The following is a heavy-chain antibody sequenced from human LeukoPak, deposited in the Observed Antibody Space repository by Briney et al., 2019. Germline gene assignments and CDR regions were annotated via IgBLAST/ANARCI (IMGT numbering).Heavy chain of an antibody. CDR3: ARDNIGFTFDY. V-gene: IGHV4-30-2*01. Sequence: SETLSLTCAVSGGSISSGGYSWSWIRQPPGKGLEWIGYIYHSGSTYYNPSLKSRVTISVDRSKNQFSLKLSSVTAADTAVYYCARDNIGFTFDYWGQGTLVTVSS. CDR2: IYHSGST. J-gene: IGHJ4*02. D-gene: IGHD5-12*01. CDR1: GGSISSGGYS.